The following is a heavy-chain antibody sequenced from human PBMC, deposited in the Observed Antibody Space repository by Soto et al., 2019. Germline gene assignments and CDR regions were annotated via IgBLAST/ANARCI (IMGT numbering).Heavy chain of an antibody. CDR2: IYSGGST. CDR3: ARGLEQLWFESNWFDP. J-gene: IGHJ5*02. Sequence: GGSLRLSCAASGFTVSSNYMSWVRQAPGKGLEWVSVIYSGGSTYYADSVKGRFTISRDNSKNTLYLQMNSLRAEDTAVYYCARGLEQLWFESNWFDPWGQGTLVTVSS. CDR1: GFTVSSNY. D-gene: IGHD5-18*01. V-gene: IGHV3-66*01.